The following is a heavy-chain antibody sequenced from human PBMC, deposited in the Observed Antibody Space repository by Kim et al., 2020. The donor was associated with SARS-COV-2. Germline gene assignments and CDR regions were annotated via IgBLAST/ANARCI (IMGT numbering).Heavy chain of an antibody. CDR1: GGSFSGYY. Sequence: SETLSLTCAVYGGSFSGYYWSWIRQPPGKGLEWIGEINHSGSTNYNPSLKSRVTISVDTSKNQFSLKLSSVTAADTAVYYCARGFSSGLRGYFDYWGQGTLVTVSS. J-gene: IGHJ4*02. CDR2: INHSGST. CDR3: ARGFSSGLRGYFDY. D-gene: IGHD6-19*01. V-gene: IGHV4-34*01.